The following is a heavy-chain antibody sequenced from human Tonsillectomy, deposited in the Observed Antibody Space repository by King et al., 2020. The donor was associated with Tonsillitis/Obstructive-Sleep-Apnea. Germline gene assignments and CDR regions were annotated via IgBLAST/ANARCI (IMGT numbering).Heavy chain of an antibody. CDR2: IGTAGDT. CDR1: GFTFSSYD. J-gene: IGHJ4*02. CDR3: ARGGVRLSPVDY. V-gene: IGHV3-13*01. D-gene: IGHD6-19*01. Sequence: QLVQSGGGLVQPGGSLRLSCAASGFTFSSYDMHWVRQAPGKGLEWVSAIGTAGDTYYPGSVKGRFTISRENAKNSLYLQMNSLRAGDTAVYYCARGGVRLSPVDYWGQGTLVTVSS.